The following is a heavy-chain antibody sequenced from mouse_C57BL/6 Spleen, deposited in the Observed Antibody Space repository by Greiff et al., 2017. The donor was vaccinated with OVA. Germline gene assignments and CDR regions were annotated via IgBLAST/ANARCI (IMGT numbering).Heavy chain of an antibody. CDR3: TRADYDGADY. D-gene: IGHD2-4*01. CDR1: GYSFTGYY. V-gene: IGHV1-42*01. J-gene: IGHJ2*01. Sequence: EVKLMESGPELVKPGASVKISCKASGYSFTGYYMNWVKQSPEKSLEWIGEINPSTGGTTYTQTVKAKATLSVDNSCNTPYMQMRSLTSEDTAMYYCTRADYDGADYWGQGTTLTVSS. CDR2: INPSTGGT.